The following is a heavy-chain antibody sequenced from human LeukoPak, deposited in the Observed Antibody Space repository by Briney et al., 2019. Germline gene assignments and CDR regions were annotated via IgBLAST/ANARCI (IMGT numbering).Heavy chain of an antibody. CDR3: AKDLYSNYGPADY. J-gene: IGHJ4*02. CDR1: GCTFSSYA. Sequence: GGSLRLSCAASGCTFSSYAMSWVRQAPGKGLEWVSTINGGGVNTHYADSVGGRFTISRDNSKNTLFLQMNSLRDEDTAVYYCAKDLYSNYGPADYWGQGNLFTVSS. CDR2: INGGGVNT. V-gene: IGHV3-23*01. D-gene: IGHD4-11*01.